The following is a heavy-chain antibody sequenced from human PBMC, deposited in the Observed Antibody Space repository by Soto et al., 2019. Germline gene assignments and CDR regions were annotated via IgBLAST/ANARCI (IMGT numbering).Heavy chain of an antibody. CDR3: ARDLEGSTVTTGIYYYGMDV. Sequence: QVQLQESGPGLVKPSGTLSLTCAVSGGSISSSNWWSWVRQPPGKGLEWIGEIYHSGSTNYNPSLKSRVTISVDKSKNQFSLKLSSVTAADTAVYYCARDLEGSTVTTGIYYYGMDVWGQGTTVTVSS. CDR2: IYHSGST. CDR1: GGSISSSNW. V-gene: IGHV4-4*02. J-gene: IGHJ6*02. D-gene: IGHD4-17*01.